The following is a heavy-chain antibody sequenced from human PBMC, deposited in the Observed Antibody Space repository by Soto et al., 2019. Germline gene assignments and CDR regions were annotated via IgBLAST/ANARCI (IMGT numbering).Heavy chain of an antibody. CDR1: GFTFSSYG. V-gene: IGHV3-33*01. CDR2: IWYDGSNK. D-gene: IGHD2-15*01. CDR3: ARGLNVVVVAAMDV. Sequence: GGSLRLSCAASGFTFSSYGMHWVRQAPGKGLEWVAVIWYDGSNKYYADSVKGRFTISRDNSKNTLYLQMNSLRAEDTAVYYCARGLNVVVVAAMDVWGQGTTVTVS. J-gene: IGHJ6*02.